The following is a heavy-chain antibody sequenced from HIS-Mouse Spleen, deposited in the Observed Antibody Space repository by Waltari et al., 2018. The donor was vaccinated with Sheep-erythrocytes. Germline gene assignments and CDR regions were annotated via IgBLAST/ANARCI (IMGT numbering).Heavy chain of an antibody. CDR2: IIPILGIA. V-gene: IGHV1-69*04. CDR1: GGTFSSYA. J-gene: IGHJ4*02. Sequence: QVQLVQSGAEVKKPGSSVKVSCKASGGTFSSYAISWVRQAPGQGLEWMGRIIPILGIANYAQKFQGRVTINADKSTSTAYMELSSLRSEDTAVYYCAQTGATTPHFDYWGQGTLVTVSS. D-gene: IGHD1-26*01. CDR3: AQTGATTPHFDY.